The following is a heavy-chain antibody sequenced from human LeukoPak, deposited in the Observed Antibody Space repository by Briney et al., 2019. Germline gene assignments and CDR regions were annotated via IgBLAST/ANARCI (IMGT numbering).Heavy chain of an antibody. J-gene: IGHJ5*02. D-gene: IGHD3-3*01. CDR2: IRYDGSNK. CDR3: AKAPIFGVVLNWFDP. CDR1: GFTFSSYA. V-gene: IGHV3-30*02. Sequence: GGSLRLSCAASGFTFSSYAIHWVRQAPGKGLEWVAFIRYDGSNKYYADSVKGRFTISRDNSKNTLYLQMNSLRAEDTAVYYCAKAPIFGVVLNWFDPWGQGTLVTVSS.